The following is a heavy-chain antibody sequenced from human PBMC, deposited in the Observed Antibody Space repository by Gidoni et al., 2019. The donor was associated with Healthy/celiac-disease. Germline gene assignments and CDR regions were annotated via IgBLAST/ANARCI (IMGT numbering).Heavy chain of an antibody. CDR3: ARDLESVVVVAATYDAFDI. Sequence: QVQLVESGGGVVQPGRSLRLSCAASGFTFSIYGMHWVRQAPGKGLEWVAVIWYDGSNKYYADSVKGRVTISRDNSKNTLYLQMNSLRAEDTAVYYCARDLESVVVVAATYDAFDIWGQGTMVTVSS. V-gene: IGHV3-33*01. D-gene: IGHD2-15*01. CDR2: IWYDGSNK. CDR1: GFTFSIYG. J-gene: IGHJ3*02.